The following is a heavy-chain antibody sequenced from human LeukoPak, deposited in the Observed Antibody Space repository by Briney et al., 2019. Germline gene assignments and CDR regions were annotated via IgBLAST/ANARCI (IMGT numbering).Heavy chain of an antibody. D-gene: IGHD3-9*01. CDR2: TNSDGSST. Sequence: GGSLRLSCAASGFTFSSYWMHWVRQAPGKGLVWVSRTNSDGSSTSYADSVKGRFTISRDNAKNTLYLQMNSLRAEDTAVYYCARVSDILTVYYYFDYWGQGTLVTVSS. V-gene: IGHV3-74*01. CDR1: GFTFSSYW. CDR3: ARVSDILTVYYYFDY. J-gene: IGHJ4*02.